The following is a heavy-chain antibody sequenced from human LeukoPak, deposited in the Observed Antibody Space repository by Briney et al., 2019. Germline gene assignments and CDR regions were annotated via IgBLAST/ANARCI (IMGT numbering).Heavy chain of an antibody. Sequence: SGESLKISCKGSGYTFTNYWIGWVRQMPGKGLEWMGIIYPGDSDTRYSPSFQGQVTISADKSISTAYLQWSSLKASDTAMYYCARQGYSSSSRFDYWGQGTLVTVSS. CDR2: IYPGDSDT. CDR3: ARQGYSSSSRFDY. CDR1: GYTFTNYW. J-gene: IGHJ4*02. V-gene: IGHV5-51*01. D-gene: IGHD6-6*01.